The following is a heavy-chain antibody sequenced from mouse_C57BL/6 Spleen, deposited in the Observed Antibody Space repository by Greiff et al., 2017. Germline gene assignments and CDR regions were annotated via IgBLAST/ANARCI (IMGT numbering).Heavy chain of an antibody. CDR1: GYTFTSYW. CDR2: IDPSDSYT. Sequence: QVQLQQPGAELVKPGASVKLSCKASGYTFTSYWMQWVKQRPGQGLEWIGEIDPSDSYTNYNQKFKGKATLTVDTSSSTAYMQLSSLTSEDSAVYYCARSVGDDYFDSWGQGTTLTVSS. CDR3: ARSVGDDYFDS. D-gene: IGHD3-3*01. J-gene: IGHJ2*01. V-gene: IGHV1-50*01.